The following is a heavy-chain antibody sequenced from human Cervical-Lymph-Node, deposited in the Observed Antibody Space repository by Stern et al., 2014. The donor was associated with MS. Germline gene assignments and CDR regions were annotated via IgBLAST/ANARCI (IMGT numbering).Heavy chain of an antibody. CDR2: ITSTSTYT. V-gene: IGHV3-21*01. CDR3: GGNY. J-gene: IGHJ4*02. CDR1: GFTFSNYS. Sequence: VQLVESGGGLVKPGGSLRLSCAASGFTFSNYSMSWVRQAPGKGLEWVSSITSTSTYTYYADSVRGRFTISRDNYKKSLDLQMNSLRAEDTAVYYCGGNYWGQGTLVTVSS.